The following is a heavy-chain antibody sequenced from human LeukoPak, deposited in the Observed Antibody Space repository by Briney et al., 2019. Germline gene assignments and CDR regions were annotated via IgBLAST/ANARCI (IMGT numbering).Heavy chain of an antibody. J-gene: IGHJ4*02. CDR2: IIPIFGPA. D-gene: IGHD3-10*01. Sequence: SVTVSCKASGGTFSNYAISWVRQAPGQGLEWMGGIIPIFGPANYAQNFQGRVTITTDESTTTAHMELSSLRSEDTAVYYCAREGTSYYFDFWGQGTLVTVSS. V-gene: IGHV1-69*05. CDR1: GGTFSNYA. CDR3: AREGTSYYFDF.